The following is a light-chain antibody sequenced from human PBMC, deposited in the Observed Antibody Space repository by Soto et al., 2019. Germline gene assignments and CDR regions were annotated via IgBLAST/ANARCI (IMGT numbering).Light chain of an antibody. J-gene: IGKJ1*01. V-gene: IGKV3-20*01. CDR1: QSVSSN. Sequence: SQSAATLSIYPGQRATLSCRACQSVSSNLAWYQQKPGQAPRLLIHGASSRATGIPDRFSGSGSGTDFTLTISSLQPEDFAVYYCQQYGSSPKTFGQGTKVDIK. CDR2: GAS. CDR3: QQYGSSPKT.